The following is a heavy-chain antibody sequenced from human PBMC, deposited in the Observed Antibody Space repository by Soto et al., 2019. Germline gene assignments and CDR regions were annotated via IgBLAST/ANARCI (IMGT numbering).Heavy chain of an antibody. CDR3: ARVSFGHYGSERIFDY. D-gene: IGHD3-10*01. CDR2: IYYSVST. CDR1: GGSISSGDYY. V-gene: IGHV4-30-4*01. Sequence: TLSLNCTVSGGSISSGDYYWSWIRQPPGKGLEWIGYIYYSVSTYYNPSLKSRVTISVDTSKNQFSLKLSSVTAADTAVYYCARVSFGHYGSERIFDYWGQVTLLTVSS. J-gene: IGHJ4*02.